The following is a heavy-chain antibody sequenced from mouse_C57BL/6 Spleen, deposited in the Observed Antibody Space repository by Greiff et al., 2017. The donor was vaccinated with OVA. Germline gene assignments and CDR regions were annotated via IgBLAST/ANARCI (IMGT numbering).Heavy chain of an antibody. J-gene: IGHJ2*01. Sequence: EVHLVESGPGLVKPSQSLSLTCSVTGYSITSGYYWNWIRQFPGNKLEWMGYISYDGSNNYNPSLKNRISITRDTSKNQFFLKLNSVTTEDTATYYCARNLPYYGSSYFDYWGQGTTLTVSS. D-gene: IGHD1-1*01. CDR2: ISYDGSN. V-gene: IGHV3-6*01. CDR1: GYSITSGYY. CDR3: ARNLPYYGSSYFDY.